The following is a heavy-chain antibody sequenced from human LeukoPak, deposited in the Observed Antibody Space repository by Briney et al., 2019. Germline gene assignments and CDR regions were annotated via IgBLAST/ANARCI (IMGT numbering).Heavy chain of an antibody. CDR3: ARTAAAGLDY. V-gene: IGHV3-64*01. Sequence: GGSLRLSCAASGFTFSSYAMHWVRQAPGKGLEYVSAISSNGGSTYYANSVKGRFTISRDNSKNTLYLQMGSLRAEDMAVYYCARTAAAGLDYWGQGTLVTVSS. CDR2: ISSNGGST. CDR1: GFTFSSYA. J-gene: IGHJ4*02. D-gene: IGHD6-13*01.